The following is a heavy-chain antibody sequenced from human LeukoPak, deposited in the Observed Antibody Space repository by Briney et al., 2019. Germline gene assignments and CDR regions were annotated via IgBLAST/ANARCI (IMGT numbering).Heavy chain of an antibody. V-gene: IGHV3-15*01. CDR1: GFTFSNAW. Sequence: PGGSLRLSCAAPGFTFSNAWMSWVRQAPGKGLDWFGRIKSKTDGGTTDYAAPVKGRFTISRDDSKNTLYLQMNSLKTEDTAVYYCTTVRYFDWVLFDYWGQGTLVTVSS. J-gene: IGHJ4*02. CDR3: TTVRYFDWVLFDY. D-gene: IGHD3-9*01. CDR2: IKSKTDGGTT.